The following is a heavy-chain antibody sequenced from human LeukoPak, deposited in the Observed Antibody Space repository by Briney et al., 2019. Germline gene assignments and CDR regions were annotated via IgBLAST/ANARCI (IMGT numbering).Heavy chain of an antibody. V-gene: IGHV3-43D*03. Sequence: GGSLRLSCAASGFTFDDYAMHWVRQAPGKGLAWVSLISWDGGYTYYADSVKGRFTISRDNAKNSLYLQMNSLRAEDTAVYYCARDGKLYYYYYYMDVWGKGTTVTVSS. J-gene: IGHJ6*03. D-gene: IGHD1-1*01. CDR1: GFTFDDYA. CDR3: ARDGKLYYYYYYMDV. CDR2: ISWDGGYT.